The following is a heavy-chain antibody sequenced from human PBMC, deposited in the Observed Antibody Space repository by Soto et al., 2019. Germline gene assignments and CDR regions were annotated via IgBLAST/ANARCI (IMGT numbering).Heavy chain of an antibody. CDR1: GFTFSSYA. J-gene: IGHJ6*02. Sequence: GGSLRLSCAASGFTFSSYAMHWVRQAPGKGLEWVAVISYDGSNKYYADSVKGRFTISRDNSKNTLYLQMNSLRAEDTAVYYCARGLSYYYDSSGYWHYYYYGMDVWGQGTTVTVSS. CDR2: ISYDGSNK. D-gene: IGHD3-22*01. V-gene: IGHV3-30-3*01. CDR3: ARGLSYYYDSSGYWHYYYYGMDV.